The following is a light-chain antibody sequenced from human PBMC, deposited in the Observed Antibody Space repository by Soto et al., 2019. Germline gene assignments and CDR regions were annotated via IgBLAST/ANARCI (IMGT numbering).Light chain of an antibody. CDR3: RSYDGSVSGSV. V-gene: IGLV1-40*01. J-gene: IGLJ2*01. Sequence: QSVLTQPPSVSGSPGQRVTISCTGSSSNIGAGYDVHWYQQLPGTAPKLLIYGNSNRPSGVPDRFSGSKSGTTASLAITGLQDEDDADYYCRSYDGSVSGSVFGGGTKLTVL. CDR1: SSNIGAGYD. CDR2: GNS.